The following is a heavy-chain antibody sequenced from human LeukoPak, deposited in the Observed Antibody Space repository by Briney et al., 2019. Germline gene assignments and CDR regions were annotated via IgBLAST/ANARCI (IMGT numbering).Heavy chain of an antibody. CDR3: ASDDYDFWSGYYYYYYGMDV. Sequence: GGSLRLSCTASGFHFNGHWMSWVRQAPGKGLEWVSAISGSGGSTYYADSVKGRFTISRDNSKNTLYLQMNSLRAEDTAVYYCASDDYDFWSGYYYYYYGMDVWGQGTTVTVSS. D-gene: IGHD3-3*01. V-gene: IGHV3-23*01. J-gene: IGHJ6*02. CDR1: GFHFNGHW. CDR2: ISGSGGST.